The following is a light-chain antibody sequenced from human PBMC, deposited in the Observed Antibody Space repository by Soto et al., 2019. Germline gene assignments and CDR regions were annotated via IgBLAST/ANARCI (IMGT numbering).Light chain of an antibody. CDR1: SSDVGYYNY. V-gene: IGLV2-11*01. Sequence: QSALTQPRSVSGSPGQSVTISCTGTSSDVGYYNYVSWYQQHPGKVPKLMIYDVIKRPSGVPDRFSGSKSGNTASLTISGLQVEDEAEYYCCSYVGRYSWVFGGGTKLTVL. J-gene: IGLJ3*02. CDR3: CSYVGRYSWV. CDR2: DVI.